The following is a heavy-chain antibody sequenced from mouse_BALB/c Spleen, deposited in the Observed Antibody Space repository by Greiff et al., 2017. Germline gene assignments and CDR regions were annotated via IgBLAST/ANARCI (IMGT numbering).Heavy chain of an antibody. CDR3: ARSGTWYFDV. CDR1: GYTFTDYN. V-gene: IGHV1-18*01. J-gene: IGHJ1*01. D-gene: IGHD4-1*01. CDR2: INPNNGGT. Sequence: VQLQQSGPELVKPGASVKIPCTASGYTFTDYNMDWVKQSHGKSLEWIGDINPNNGGTIYNQKFKGKATLTVDKTSSTAYMELRSLTSEDTAVYYCARSGTWYFDVWGAGTTVTVSS.